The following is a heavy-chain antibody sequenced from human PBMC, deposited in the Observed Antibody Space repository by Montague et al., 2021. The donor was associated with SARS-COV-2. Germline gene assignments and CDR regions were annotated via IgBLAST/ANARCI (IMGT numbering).Heavy chain of an antibody. J-gene: IGHJ3*01. CDR1: GGSINSGGYS. CDR2: ILHSGST. D-gene: IGHD3-10*01. V-gene: IGHV4-30-2*06. CDR3: ARAASPRGAFDV. Sequence: TLSLTCAASGGSINSGGYSWSWIRQSPGKGLEWIGYILHSGSTYYNPSLWSRVTVPVDRSKSQFSLNLTSMTAADTAVYFCARAASPRGAFDVWGQGTVVTVSS.